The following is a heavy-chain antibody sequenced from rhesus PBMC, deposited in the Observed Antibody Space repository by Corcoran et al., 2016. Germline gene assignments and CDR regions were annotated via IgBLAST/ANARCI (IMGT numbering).Heavy chain of an antibody. CDR3: ASGIAGKYDY. CDR2: IYGSGSST. J-gene: IGHJ4*01. V-gene: IGHV4-169*02. CDR1: GGSISSSY. Sequence: QLQLQESGPGLVKPSETLSVTCAVSGGSISSSYWSWIRQAPGKGLEWIGYIYGSGSSTNYNPSLKSRVALSVDTSQNQLSLNLSSVTAADTAVYYCASGIAGKYDYWGQGVLVTVSS. D-gene: IGHD1-1-1*01.